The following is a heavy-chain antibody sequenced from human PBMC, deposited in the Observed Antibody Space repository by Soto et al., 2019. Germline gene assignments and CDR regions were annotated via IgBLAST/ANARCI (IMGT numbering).Heavy chain of an antibody. CDR3: ARRPYSSSFDY. J-gene: IGHJ4*02. D-gene: IGHD6-6*01. CDR2: IYYSGST. CDR1: GGSISSSSYY. V-gene: IGHV4-39*01. Sequence: PSETLSLTSTVSGGSISSSSYYWGWLRQPPGKGLEWIGSIYYSGSTYYNPSLKSRVTISVDTSKNQFSLKLSSVTAADTAVYYCARRPYSSSFDYWGQGTLVTVSS.